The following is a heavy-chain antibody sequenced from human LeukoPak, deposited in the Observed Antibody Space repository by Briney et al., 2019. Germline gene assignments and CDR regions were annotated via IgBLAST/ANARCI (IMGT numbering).Heavy chain of an antibody. J-gene: IGHJ6*02. D-gene: IGHD1-1*01. CDR1: GFTFSSYS. V-gene: IGHV3-21*01. CDR3: AKDLERTTGTTGYYFGMDV. CDR2: ISSSSSYI. Sequence: GGSLRLSCAASGFTFSSYSMNWVRQAPGKGLEWVSSISSSSSYIYYADSVKGRFTIPRGNSKNTLYLQMNSLRAEDTAVYYCAKDLERTTGTTGYYFGMDVWGQGTTVTVSS.